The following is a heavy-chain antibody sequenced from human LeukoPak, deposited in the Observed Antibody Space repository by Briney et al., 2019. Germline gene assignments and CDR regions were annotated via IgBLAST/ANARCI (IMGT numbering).Heavy chain of an antibody. CDR1: GFTIKYHW. Sequence: GGSLRLSCATFGFTIKYHWMSWVRQAPGKGLEWVAHIKEDLTEEYYLDSVKGRSTISKDDAKSVLYLQMNSLTAEDTAFYYCVRGGWELDYWGQGTLVTVSS. CDR3: VRGGWELDY. D-gene: IGHD1-26*01. CDR2: IKEDLTEE. J-gene: IGHJ4*02. V-gene: IGHV3-7*01.